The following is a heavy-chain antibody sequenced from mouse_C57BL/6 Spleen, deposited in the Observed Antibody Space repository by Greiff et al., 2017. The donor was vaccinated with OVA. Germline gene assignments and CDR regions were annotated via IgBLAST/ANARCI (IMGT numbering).Heavy chain of an antibody. CDR3: ARKSYYYGDYFDY. Sequence: EVQVVESGGGLVKPGGSLKLSCAASGFTFSDYGMHWVRQAPEKGLEWVAYISSGSSTIYYADTVKGRFTISRDNAKNTLFLQMTSLRSEDTAMYYCARKSYYYGDYFDYWGQGTTLTVSS. J-gene: IGHJ2*01. CDR2: ISSGSSTI. V-gene: IGHV5-17*01. CDR1: GFTFSDYG. D-gene: IGHD1-1*01.